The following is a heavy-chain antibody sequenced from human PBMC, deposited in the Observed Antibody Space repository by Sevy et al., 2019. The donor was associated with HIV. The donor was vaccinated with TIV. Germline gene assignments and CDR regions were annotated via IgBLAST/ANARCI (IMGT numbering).Heavy chain of an antibody. V-gene: IGHV3-23*01. J-gene: IGHJ4*02. CDR3: AKGLKRITMIVVANHFDY. CDR2: ISGSGGST. CDR1: GFTFSSYA. Sequence: GGSLRLSCAASGFTFSSYAMSWVRQAPGKGLEWVSAISGSGGSTYYADSVKRRITISRDNSKNTLYLQMNSLRAEDTAVYYCAKGLKRITMIVVANHFDYCGQRTLVTVSS. D-gene: IGHD3-22*01.